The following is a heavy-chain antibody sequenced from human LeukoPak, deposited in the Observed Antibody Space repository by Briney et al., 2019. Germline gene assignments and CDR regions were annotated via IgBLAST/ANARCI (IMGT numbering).Heavy chain of an antibody. CDR3: ARGAIWWELPFLDY. CDR2: ISSSGSDI. D-gene: IGHD1-26*01. J-gene: IGHJ4*02. V-gene: IGHV3-21*05. Sequence: GGSLRLSCAASGFTFSSYSMNWVRQAPGKGLEWVSYISSSGSDIYYADSVKGRFTISRDNAKNSLYLHMNSLRAEDTAVYYCARGAIWWELPFLDYWGQGTLVTVSS. CDR1: GFTFSSYS.